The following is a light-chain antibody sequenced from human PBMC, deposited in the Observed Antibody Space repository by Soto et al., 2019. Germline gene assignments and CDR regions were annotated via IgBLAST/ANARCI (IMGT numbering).Light chain of an antibody. CDR1: ERSSML. CDR3: QQHNSFSIT. CDR2: KAS. V-gene: IGKV1-5*03. J-gene: IGKJ5*01. Sequence: DIQMTQSPSTLSASVGDRVSITCRARERSSMLLALYHLKPGEXXXLXXXKASSLESGVPSRFSGSGSGTEFTLTINSLQADDFATYYCQQHNSFSITFGQGTRLE.